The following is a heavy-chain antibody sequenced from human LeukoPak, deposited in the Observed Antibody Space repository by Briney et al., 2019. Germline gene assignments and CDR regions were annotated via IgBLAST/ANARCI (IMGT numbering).Heavy chain of an antibody. CDR3: AKYIGPSRRIFDY. CDR2: ISETGAIT. J-gene: IGHJ4*02. V-gene: IGHV3-23*01. D-gene: IGHD2/OR15-2a*01. CDR1: GFTFTSYP. Sequence: PGGSLRLSCAASGFTFTSYPMTWVRQAPGKGLAWVSSISETGAITNYADSVKGRFTISRDNSKNTLYLQMSSLRAEDAAVYFCAKYIGPSRRIFDYWGQGTLVAVSS.